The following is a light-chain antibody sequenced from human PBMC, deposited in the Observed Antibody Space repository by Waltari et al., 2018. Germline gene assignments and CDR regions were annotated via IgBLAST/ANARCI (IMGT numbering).Light chain of an antibody. V-gene: IGKV2-30*02. J-gene: IGKJ1*01. CDR3: MQGTRWRLT. CDR2: KAS. CDR1: QSPVHSDGKTY. Sequence: DVMMTQYSLAPPVTLRQPAATPSSSTQSPVHSDGKTYVNWFQQRPGQSPRRLIYKASNRDCGVPDRCSGGGASTDFTLKISRVADEDVGVYYCMQGTRWRLTFGQGTKVEIK.